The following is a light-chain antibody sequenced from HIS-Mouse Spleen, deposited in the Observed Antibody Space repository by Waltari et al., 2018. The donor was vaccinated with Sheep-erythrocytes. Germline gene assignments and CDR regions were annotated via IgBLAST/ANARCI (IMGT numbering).Light chain of an antibody. Sequence: QSALTQPRSVSGSPGQSVTISCTGTSSDVGGYNYVSWYQQHPGKAPKLMIYDVSKRPSWLPDRFSGSISVNTASLTISGLQAEDEADYYCCSYAGSYNHVFATGTKVTVL. V-gene: IGLV2-11*02. CDR2: DVS. CDR1: SSDVGGYNY. J-gene: IGLJ1*01. CDR3: CSYAGSYNHV.